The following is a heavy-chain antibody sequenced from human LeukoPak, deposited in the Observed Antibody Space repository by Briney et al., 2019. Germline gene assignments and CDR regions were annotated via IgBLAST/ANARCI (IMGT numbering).Heavy chain of an antibody. CDR2: IYHSGST. Sequence: SETLSLTCAVSGYSICSGYYWGWIRQPPGKGLEWIGSIYHSGSTYYNPSLKSRVTISVDTSKNQFSLKLSTVTAADTAVYYCARVNILTGYGEFDYWGQGTLVTVSS. V-gene: IGHV4-38-2*01. CDR1: GYSICSGYY. CDR3: ARVNILTGYGEFDY. J-gene: IGHJ4*02. D-gene: IGHD3-9*01.